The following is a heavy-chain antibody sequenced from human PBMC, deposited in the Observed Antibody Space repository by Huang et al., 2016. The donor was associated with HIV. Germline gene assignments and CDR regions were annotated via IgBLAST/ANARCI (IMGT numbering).Heavy chain of an antibody. CDR1: GFTFSSYA. CDR2: ISYDGSNQ. CDR3: ARGSAGVLWFGEM. V-gene: IGHV3-30*04. D-gene: IGHD3-10*01. Sequence: QERLVESGGGVVQPGRSLRLSCAASGFTFSSYAMHWVRQAPGKGLGWVAVISYDGSNQQYVDSVKGRFTISRDNSKKMLYLQMNSLRMGDTAVYYCARGSAGVLWFGEMWGQGTLVTVSS. J-gene: IGHJ4*02.